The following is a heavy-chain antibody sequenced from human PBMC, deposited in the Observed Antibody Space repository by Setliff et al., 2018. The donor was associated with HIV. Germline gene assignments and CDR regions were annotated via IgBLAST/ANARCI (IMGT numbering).Heavy chain of an antibody. CDR3: SNWNTTIDEDA. CDR2: IYYSGST. J-gene: IGHJ5*02. D-gene: IGHD5-18*01. Sequence: PSETLSLTCTVSGGSISGSNYYWGWIRQPPGKGLEWVGSIYYSGSTYYSPSLKSRVTISVDTSKNQFSLKMTSVTAADTALYYCSNWNTTIDEDAWGQGTLVTVSS. V-gene: IGHV4-39*01. CDR1: GGSISGSNYY.